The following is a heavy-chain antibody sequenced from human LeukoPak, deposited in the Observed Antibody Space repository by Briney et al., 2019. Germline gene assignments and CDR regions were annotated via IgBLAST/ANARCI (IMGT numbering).Heavy chain of an antibody. J-gene: IGHJ4*02. V-gene: IGHV5-51*01. D-gene: IGHD1-26*01. CDR3: AGHISGDQNAPLDY. CDR2: IYPGDSDL. CDR1: GYSFSSYW. Sequence: ESLKISCQGSGYSFSSYWIAWVRQMPEKGLEWVGIIYPGDSDLRYSPSFQGQVTISADKSINTAYLQWSSLKASDTSIYFCAGHISGDQNAPLDYWGQGTLVTVSS.